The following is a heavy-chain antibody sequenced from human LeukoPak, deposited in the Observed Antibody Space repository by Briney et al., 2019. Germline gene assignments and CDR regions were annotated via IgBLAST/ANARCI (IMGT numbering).Heavy chain of an antibody. CDR2: IYYSGST. V-gene: IGHV4-39*02. Sequence: SETLSLTCTVSGGSISSSSYYWGWIRQPPGKGLEWIGSIYYSGSTYYNPSLKSRVTISVDTSKNQFSLKLSSVTAADTAVYYCAREYSSGWSPNWFDPWGQGTLVTVSS. J-gene: IGHJ5*02. D-gene: IGHD6-19*01. CDR1: GGSISSSSYY. CDR3: AREYSSGWSPNWFDP.